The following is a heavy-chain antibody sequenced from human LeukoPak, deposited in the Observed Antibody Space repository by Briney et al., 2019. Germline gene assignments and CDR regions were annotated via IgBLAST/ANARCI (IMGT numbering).Heavy chain of an antibody. CDR1: GGSFSGFY. CDR2: INHSGST. CDR3: ARNSQWRLGHDAVDM. J-gene: IGHJ3*02. V-gene: IGHV4-34*01. D-gene: IGHD2-21*02. Sequence: PSETLSLTCAVYGGSFSGFYWSWIRQPPGKGLEWIGEINHSGSTSHNPSLKSRLTISVDTSKNQFSLKLSSVTAADTAVYYCARNSQWRLGHDAVDMWGQGTMVTVSS.